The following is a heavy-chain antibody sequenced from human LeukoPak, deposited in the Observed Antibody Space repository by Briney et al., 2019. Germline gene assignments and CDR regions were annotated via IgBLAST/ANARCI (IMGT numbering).Heavy chain of an antibody. Sequence: ASVKVSCKASGYTFTGYYMHWVRQAPGQGLEWMGWINPNSGGTNYAQKFQGRVTMTRDTSISTAYMELSRLRSDDTAVYYCARDLKEQWLVRHSWFDPWGQGTLVTVSS. CDR1: GYTFTGYY. D-gene: IGHD6-19*01. CDR2: INPNSGGT. V-gene: IGHV1-2*02. CDR3: ARDLKEQWLVRHSWFDP. J-gene: IGHJ5*02.